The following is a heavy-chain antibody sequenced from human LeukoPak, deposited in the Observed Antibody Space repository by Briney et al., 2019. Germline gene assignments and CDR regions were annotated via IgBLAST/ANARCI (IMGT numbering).Heavy chain of an antibody. Sequence: SETLSLTCAVSGGSITNYYWSWIRQPPGKGLEWIGYIYNSGSTNYNPSLKSRAAISVDMSKNQFSLKLSSVNAADTAVYYCARKTGYYYGVDVWGQGTTVTVSS. J-gene: IGHJ6*02. CDR3: ARKTGYYYGVDV. CDR2: IYNSGST. CDR1: GGSITNYY. V-gene: IGHV4-59*08. D-gene: IGHD1-1*01.